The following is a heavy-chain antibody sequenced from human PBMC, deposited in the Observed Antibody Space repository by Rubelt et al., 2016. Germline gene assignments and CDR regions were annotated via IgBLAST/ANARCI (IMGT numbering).Heavy chain of an antibody. CDR2: INHSGST. CDR3: ARGREVLRLLDI. D-gene: IGHD2-15*01. J-gene: IGHJ3*02. CDR1: GGSISSYY. Sequence: QVQLQESGPGLVKPSETLSLTCTVSGGSISSYYWSWIRQAPGKGLEWIGEINHSGSTNYNPSLKSRCSISVDTSKNQFSLRRNSVTAADTAVYYCARGREVLRLLDIWSQGTWVTVSS. V-gene: IGHV4-59*12.